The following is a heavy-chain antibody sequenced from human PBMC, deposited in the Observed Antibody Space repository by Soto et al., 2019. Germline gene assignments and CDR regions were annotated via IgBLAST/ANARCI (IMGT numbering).Heavy chain of an antibody. J-gene: IGHJ3*02. CDR3: ARAGVVGVTRADFDI. CDR2: ISGDNGNT. D-gene: IGHD2-15*01. Sequence: QVQLVQSGPEVKKPGASVKVSCQTSGYTFSSYGVSWVRQAPGQGLEWMGWISGDNGNTIYAQAFGGRVTLATDPSTRTGYMELRSLRSDDTAVFYCARAGVVGVTRADFDIWGQGTMITISS. V-gene: IGHV1-18*01. CDR1: GYTFSSYG.